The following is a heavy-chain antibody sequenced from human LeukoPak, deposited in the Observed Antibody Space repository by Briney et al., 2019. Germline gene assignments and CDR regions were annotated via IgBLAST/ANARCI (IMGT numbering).Heavy chain of an antibody. CDR3: ARREEYSGIDY. CDR2: MYPGDSET. Sequence: GASLKISCKGSGYNFANYWIGWVRQMPGKGLEWMGIMYPGDSETRYSPSFQGQVSISADKSISTAYLQWSSLKASDTAMYYCARREEYSGIDYWGQGTLVTVSS. D-gene: IGHD1-26*01. V-gene: IGHV5-51*01. J-gene: IGHJ4*02. CDR1: GYNFANYW.